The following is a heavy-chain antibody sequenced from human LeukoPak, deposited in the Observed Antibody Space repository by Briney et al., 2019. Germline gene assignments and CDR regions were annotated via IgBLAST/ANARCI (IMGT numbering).Heavy chain of an antibody. CDR2: ISYDGSNK. Sequence: PGGSLRLSCAASGFTFGSYGMHWVRQAPGKGLEWVAVISYDGSNKYYADSVKGRFTISRDNSKNTLYLQMNSLRAEDTAVYYCAKDRQYYDILTGYDYWGQGTLVTVSS. CDR1: GFTFGSYG. D-gene: IGHD3-9*01. J-gene: IGHJ4*02. CDR3: AKDRQYYDILTGYDY. V-gene: IGHV3-30*18.